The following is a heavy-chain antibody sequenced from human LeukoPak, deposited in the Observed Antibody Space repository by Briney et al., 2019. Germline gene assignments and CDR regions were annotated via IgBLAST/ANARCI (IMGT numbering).Heavy chain of an antibody. D-gene: IGHD3-9*01. Sequence: ASVKISCKASGYTFSYYDINWVRQASGQGLEWMGWMNTISGNTGYAQKFQGRVTMTRNISISTAYMELTSLRSEDTAIYYCVRVGPQGVRRYFDSGDNWFDPWGQGTLVTVSS. J-gene: IGHJ5*02. CDR2: MNTISGNT. CDR3: VRVGPQGVRRYFDSGDNWFDP. CDR1: GYTFSYYD. V-gene: IGHV1-8*02.